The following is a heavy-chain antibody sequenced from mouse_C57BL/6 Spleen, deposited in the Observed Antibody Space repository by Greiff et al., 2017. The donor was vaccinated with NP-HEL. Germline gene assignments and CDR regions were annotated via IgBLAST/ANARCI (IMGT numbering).Heavy chain of an antibody. Sequence: VQLQQSGPELVKPGASVKIPCKASGYTFTDYNMDWVKQSHGKSLEWIGDINPNNGGTIYNQKFKGKATLTVDKSSSTAYMELRSLTSEDTAVYYWARAGKGFAYWGQGTLVTVSA. V-gene: IGHV1-18*01. CDR3: ARAGKGFAY. J-gene: IGHJ3*01. CDR2: INPNNGGT. CDR1: GYTFTDYN.